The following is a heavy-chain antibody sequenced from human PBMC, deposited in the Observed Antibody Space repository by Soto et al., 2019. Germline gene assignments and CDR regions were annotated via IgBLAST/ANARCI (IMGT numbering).Heavy chain of an antibody. CDR3: ARGTSPFYYYYGMDV. J-gene: IGHJ6*02. D-gene: IGHD2-2*01. Sequence: GGSHRLSSAASGFTFRSYSMNWVRQAPGKGLEWVSSISSSSSYIYYADSVKGRFTISRDNAKNSLYLQMNSLRAEDTAVYYCARGTSPFYYYYGMDVWGQGTTVTVSS. CDR2: ISSSSSYI. V-gene: IGHV3-21*01. CDR1: GFTFRSYS.